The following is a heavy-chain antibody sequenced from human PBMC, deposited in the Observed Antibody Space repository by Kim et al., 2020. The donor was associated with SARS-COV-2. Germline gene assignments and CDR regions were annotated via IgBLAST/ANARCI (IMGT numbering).Heavy chain of an antibody. CDR3: APGGYGGNPNWFDP. Sequence: AVKVSCKASGGTFSSYAISWVRQAPGQGLEWMGGIIPIFGTANYAQKFQGRVTITADESTSTAYMELSSLRSEDTAVYYCAPGGYGGNPNWFDPWGQGTLVTVSS. CDR2: IIPIFGTA. D-gene: IGHD2-15*01. V-gene: IGHV1-69*13. J-gene: IGHJ5*02. CDR1: GGTFSSYA.